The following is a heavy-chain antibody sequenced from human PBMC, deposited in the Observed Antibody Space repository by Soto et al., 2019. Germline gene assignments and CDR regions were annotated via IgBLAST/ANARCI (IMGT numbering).Heavy chain of an antibody. CDR1: GDSISSFY. CDR2: IYYSGST. Sequence: QVQLQESGPGLVKPSETLSLTCIVSGDSISSFYWSWIRQPPGKGLEWIGHIYYSGSTNYNPSLTSRVTISVDTSKNQFSLKLTSVTAADTAVYYCVRDVGQAARNVWGQGTLVTVSS. CDR3: VRDVGQAARNV. V-gene: IGHV4-59*01. D-gene: IGHD6-25*01. J-gene: IGHJ4*02.